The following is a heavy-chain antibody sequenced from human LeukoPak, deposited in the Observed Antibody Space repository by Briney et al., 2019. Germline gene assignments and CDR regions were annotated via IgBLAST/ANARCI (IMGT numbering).Heavy chain of an antibody. Sequence: GGSLRLSCAASGFTVSSNYMSWVRQAPGKGLEWVSYISSSGSTIYYADSVKGRFTISRDNAKNSLYLQMNSLRAEDTAVYYCARDADSSGWDTDFGYWGQGTLVTVSS. D-gene: IGHD6-19*01. CDR2: ISSSGSTI. CDR3: ARDADSSGWDTDFGY. J-gene: IGHJ4*02. V-gene: IGHV3-11*04. CDR1: GFTVSSNY.